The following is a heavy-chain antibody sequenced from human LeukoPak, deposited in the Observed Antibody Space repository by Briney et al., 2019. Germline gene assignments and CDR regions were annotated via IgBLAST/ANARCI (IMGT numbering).Heavy chain of an antibody. D-gene: IGHD6-13*01. J-gene: IGHJ4*02. V-gene: IGHV4-61*02. Sequence: SETLSLTCTVPGGSISSGSYYWSWIRQPAGKGLEWIGRIYTSGSTNYNPSLKSRVTISVDTSKNQFSLKLSSVTAADTAVYYCARDREKSSNWGNFDYWGQGTLVTVSS. CDR3: ARDREKSSNWGNFDY. CDR1: GGSISSGSYY. CDR2: IYTSGST.